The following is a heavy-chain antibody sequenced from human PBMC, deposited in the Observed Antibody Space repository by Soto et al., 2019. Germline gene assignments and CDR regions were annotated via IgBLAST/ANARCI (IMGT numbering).Heavy chain of an antibody. CDR1: GDSMSSSNW. CDR3: ARCEATALDY. CDR2: AHHSGRT. Sequence: QVQLQESGPGLLKPSGTLSLTCTVSGDSMSSSNWCNWVRQPPGKGLEWIGEAHHSGRTNYNPCRKSRVTISVDRSQNHFSLKLSSVTAADTAVYYCARCEATALDYWGQGTLVTVSS. V-gene: IGHV4-4*02. J-gene: IGHJ4*02.